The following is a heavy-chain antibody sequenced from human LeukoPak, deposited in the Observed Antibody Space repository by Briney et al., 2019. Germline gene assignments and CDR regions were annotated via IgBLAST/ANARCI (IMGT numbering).Heavy chain of an antibody. D-gene: IGHD6-19*01. J-gene: IGHJ6*03. CDR1: GYTFTGHY. V-gene: IGHV1-2*02. Sequence: ASVKVSCKASGYTFTGHYMHWVRQAPGQGLEWMGWIYPSSGDIDYSQIFQGRVTMTRDTSISTAYMELSRLRSDDTAVYYCARAAIAVAGDYHYHYMDVWGKGTTVTVSS. CDR2: IYPSSGDI. CDR3: ARAAIAVAGDYHYHYMDV.